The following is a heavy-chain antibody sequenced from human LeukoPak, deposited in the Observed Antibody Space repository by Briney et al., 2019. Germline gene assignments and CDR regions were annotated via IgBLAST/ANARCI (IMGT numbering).Heavy chain of an antibody. Sequence: PSETLSLTCTVSGGSISSYHWSWIRQPPGKGLECIGYIYSSGSTNYNPSLKSRVTISVDTSKNQFSLKLSSVTAADTAVYYCARGRISGSYDNVRYFDYWGQGTLVTVSS. V-gene: IGHV4-59*01. J-gene: IGHJ4*02. D-gene: IGHD1-26*01. CDR1: GGSISSYH. CDR2: IYSSGST. CDR3: ARGRISGSYDNVRYFDY.